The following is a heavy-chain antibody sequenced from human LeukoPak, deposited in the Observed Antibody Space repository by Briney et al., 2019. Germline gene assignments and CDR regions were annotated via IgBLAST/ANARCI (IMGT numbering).Heavy chain of an antibody. J-gene: IGHJ2*01. CDR3: AREMATIRGFWYFDL. CDR2: ISGSGGST. D-gene: IGHD5-24*01. V-gene: IGHV3-23*01. Sequence: PGGSLRLSCAASGFTFSSYAMSWVRQAPGKGLEWVSAISGSGGSTYYADSVKGRFTVSRDNYQNTLYLQMRSLRAGDTAVYYCAREMATIRGFWYFDLWGRGTLVTVSS. CDR1: GFTFSSYA.